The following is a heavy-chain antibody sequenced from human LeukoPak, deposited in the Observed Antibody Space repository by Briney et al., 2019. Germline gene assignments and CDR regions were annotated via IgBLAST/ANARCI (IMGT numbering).Heavy chain of an antibody. D-gene: IGHD6-19*01. CDR2: ISAYNGNT. Sequence: ASVKVSCKASGYTFTSYGISWVRQAPGQGLEWMGWISAYNGNTNYAQQPQGRVTMTTDTSTSTAYMELRSLRSDDTAVYYCARLSGYSSGWELYYYYYYMDVWGKGTTVTVSS. CDR3: ARLSGYSSGWELYYYYYYMDV. CDR1: GYTFTSYG. V-gene: IGHV1-18*01. J-gene: IGHJ6*03.